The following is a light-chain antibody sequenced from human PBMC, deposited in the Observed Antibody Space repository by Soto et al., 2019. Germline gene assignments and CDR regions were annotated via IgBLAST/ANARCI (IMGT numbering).Light chain of an antibody. CDR2: VAS. V-gene: IGKV1-12*01. J-gene: IGKJ3*01. CDR1: QDIGTW. Sequence: DIQLTQSPSSVSASVGDRVTITCRASQDIGTWLAWYQQKPGKAPKLLIYVASNLQSGVPSRFSGAGSGTDFNRTITSLQPEDFATYHCQPADSFPFTFGPGTKVDFK. CDR3: QPADSFPFT.